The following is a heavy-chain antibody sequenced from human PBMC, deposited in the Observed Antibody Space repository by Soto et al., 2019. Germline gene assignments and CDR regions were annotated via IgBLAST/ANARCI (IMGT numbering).Heavy chain of an antibody. D-gene: IGHD3-16*01. Sequence: QVQLQQWGAGLLKPSETLSLTCAVYGGSFSGYYWSWIRQPPGKGLEWIGEINHSGSTNYNPSLKSRVTISVDTSKNQFSLKLSSVTAADTAVYYCARGGPSTADPLRQRFGYYYYYMDVWGKGTTVTVSS. CDR1: GGSFSGYY. J-gene: IGHJ6*03. CDR2: INHSGST. CDR3: ARGGPSTADPLRQRFGYYYYYMDV. V-gene: IGHV4-34*01.